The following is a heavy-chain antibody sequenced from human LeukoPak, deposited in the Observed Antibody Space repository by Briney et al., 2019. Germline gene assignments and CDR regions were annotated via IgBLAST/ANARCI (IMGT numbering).Heavy chain of an antibody. Sequence: GASVKVSCKASDYTLSSYGFNWVRQAPGQGLEWMGWISAYNGDTNFAQKLQGRVTMTTDTSTSTAYMELRSLSSDDTAVYYCARAYSGSYSDYWGQGTLVTVSS. CDR1: DYTLSSYG. J-gene: IGHJ4*02. V-gene: IGHV1-18*01. CDR3: ARAYSGSYSDY. CDR2: ISAYNGDT. D-gene: IGHD1-26*01.